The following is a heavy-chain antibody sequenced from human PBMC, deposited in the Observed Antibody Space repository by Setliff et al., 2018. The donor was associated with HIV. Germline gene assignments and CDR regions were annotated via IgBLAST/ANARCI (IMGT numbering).Heavy chain of an antibody. CDR3: ARGLYGDYGGDLNWLDP. V-gene: IGHV7-4-1*02. Sequence: ASVKVSCKTSGYSFINYAINWVRQAPGQGLEWMGWINANSGSPTYAQAFTGRFFFSVDTAVATAYLQINNLKTEDTAVYFCARGLYGDYGGDLNWLDPWGHGTRVTVS. CDR1: GYSFINYA. D-gene: IGHD4-17*01. CDR2: INANSGSP. J-gene: IGHJ5*02.